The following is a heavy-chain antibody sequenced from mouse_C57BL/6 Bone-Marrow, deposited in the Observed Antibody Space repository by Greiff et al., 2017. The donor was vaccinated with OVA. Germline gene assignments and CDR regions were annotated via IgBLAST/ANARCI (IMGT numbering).Heavy chain of an antibody. CDR2: INPNNGGT. D-gene: IGHD2-2*01. CDR1: GYTFTDYY. J-gene: IGHJ1*03. Sequence: EVQLQQSGPELVKPGASVKISCKASGYTFTDYYMNWVKQSHGKSLEWIGDINPNNGGTSYNQKFKGKATLTVDKSSSTAYMELRSLTSEDSAVYYCARRESGLRQRYFEVWGTGTTVTVSS. CDR3: ARRESGLRQRYFEV. V-gene: IGHV1-26*01.